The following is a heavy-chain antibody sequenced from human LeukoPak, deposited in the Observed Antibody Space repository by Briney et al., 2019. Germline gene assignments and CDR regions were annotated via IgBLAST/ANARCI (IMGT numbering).Heavy chain of an antibody. Sequence: GGSLRLSCAAPGFTFSSYEMNWVRQAPGKGLEWVSYISSSDGTIYYADSVKGRFTISRDNSKNTLYLQMNSLRAEDTAVYYCAKDLPRGYGGNQALDYWGQGTLVTVSS. J-gene: IGHJ4*02. V-gene: IGHV3-48*03. CDR2: ISSSDGTI. CDR1: GFTFSSYE. D-gene: IGHD4-23*01. CDR3: AKDLPRGYGGNQALDY.